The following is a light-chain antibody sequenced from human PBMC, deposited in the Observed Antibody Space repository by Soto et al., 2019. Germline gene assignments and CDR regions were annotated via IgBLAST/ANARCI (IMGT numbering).Light chain of an antibody. J-gene: IGKJ3*01. CDR1: QSVSNSY. CDR2: GAS. V-gene: IGKV3-20*01. CDR3: QQYGSSPLT. Sequence: EIVLTQSPGTVSLSPGERATLSCRASQSVSNSYLAWYQQKPGQAPRLLIYGASSRATGIPDRFSGSGSGTDFTLTISRLEPQDCGVYYCQQYGSSPLTFGPGTKVDIK.